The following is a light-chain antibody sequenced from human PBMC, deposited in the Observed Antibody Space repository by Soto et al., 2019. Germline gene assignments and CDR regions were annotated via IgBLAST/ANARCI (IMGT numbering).Light chain of an antibody. CDR3: QQANSFPRT. Sequence: DIQMTQSPSSVSASVGDRVTITCRASQGFSSWLAWYQQKPGKAPKLLIYAASSLQSGVPSRFSGSGSGTDFTLTISSLQTEDFATYYCQQANSFPRTFGQGTKVEIK. CDR1: QGFSSW. CDR2: AAS. J-gene: IGKJ1*01. V-gene: IGKV1-12*01.